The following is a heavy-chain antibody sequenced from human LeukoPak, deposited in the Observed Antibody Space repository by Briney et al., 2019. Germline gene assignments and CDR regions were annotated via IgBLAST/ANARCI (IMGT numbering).Heavy chain of an antibody. CDR3: AKAADFWSGYFDY. Sequence: GGSLRLSCAASGFTFSSYGMHWVRQAPGKGLEWVAVISYDGSNKYYADSVKGRFTISRDNSKNTLYLQMNSLRAEGTAVYYCAKAADFWSGYFDYWGQGTLVTVSS. V-gene: IGHV3-30*18. CDR1: GFTFSSYG. J-gene: IGHJ4*02. D-gene: IGHD3-3*01. CDR2: ISYDGSNK.